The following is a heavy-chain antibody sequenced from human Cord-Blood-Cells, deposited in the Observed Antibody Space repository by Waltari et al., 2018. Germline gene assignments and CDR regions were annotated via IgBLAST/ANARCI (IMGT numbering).Heavy chain of an antibody. D-gene: IGHD2-15*01. CDR2: ISSSSSYI. Sequence: EVQLVESGGGLVKPGGSLRLSCAASGFTFSRYSMNWVRQAPGKGLEWVSSISSSSSYIYYADSVKGRFTISRDNAKNSLYLQMNSLRAEDTAVYYCAQSGSLRAFDIWGQGTMVTVSS. CDR3: AQSGSLRAFDI. V-gene: IGHV3-21*01. J-gene: IGHJ3*02. CDR1: GFTFSRYS.